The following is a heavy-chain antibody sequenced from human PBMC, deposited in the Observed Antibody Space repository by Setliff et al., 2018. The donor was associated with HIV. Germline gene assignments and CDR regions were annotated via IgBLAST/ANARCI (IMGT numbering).Heavy chain of an antibody. CDR1: GGSISSYC. D-gene: IGHD3-10*01. CDR3: ARRIDNSGTFPDKNWFDT. J-gene: IGHJ5*02. CDR2: IFSSGST. V-gene: IGHV4-4*09. Sequence: SETLSLTCTVSGGSISSYCWNWIRQSPGRGLEWIGFIFSSGSTKSNPSLQSRVTMSIDTSQNQFSLKLTSVTAADTAVYYCARRIDNSGTFPDKNWFDTWGQGSLVTVSS.